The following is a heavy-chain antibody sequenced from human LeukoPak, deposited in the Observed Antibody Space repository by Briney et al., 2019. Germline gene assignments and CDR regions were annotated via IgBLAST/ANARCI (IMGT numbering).Heavy chain of an antibody. CDR2: IYTSGSA. CDR3: ARSVDYYDSRDPFDI. J-gene: IGHJ3*02. Sequence: SETLSLTCTVSGGSISSYYWSWIRQPPGKGLEWIGYIYTSGSANYNPSLKSRVTISVDTSKNQFSLKLSSVAAADTAVYYCARSVDYYDSRDPFDIWGQGTMVTVSS. V-gene: IGHV4-4*09. D-gene: IGHD3-22*01. CDR1: GGSISSYY.